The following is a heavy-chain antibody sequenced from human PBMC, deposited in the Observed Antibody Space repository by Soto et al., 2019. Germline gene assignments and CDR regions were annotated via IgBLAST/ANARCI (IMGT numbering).Heavy chain of an antibody. CDR2: IWPDGSNR. CDR1: GFIFNTYG. Sequence: QVQLVESGGGVVQPGRSLRLSCTTSGFIFNTYGMHWVRQAPGKGLEWVAVIWPDGSNRYYADSVSGQFTISRDNSKDTLFLQMNSLSCEDTAVYYCVRAAWFYYGMDVWGQGTTVTVSS. CDR3: VRAAWFYYGMDV. J-gene: IGHJ6*02. D-gene: IGHD3-22*01. V-gene: IGHV3-33*01.